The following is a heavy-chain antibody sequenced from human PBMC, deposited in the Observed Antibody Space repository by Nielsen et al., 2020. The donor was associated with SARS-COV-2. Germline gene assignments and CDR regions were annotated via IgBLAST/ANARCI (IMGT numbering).Heavy chain of an antibody. V-gene: IGHV3-23*01. CDR2: ISGAGAHT. J-gene: IGHJ4*02. Sequence: GESLKISCAASKFTFNSYAMNWVRLAPGKGLEWVSAISGAGAHTYYADSVRGRFTISRDNSRNTLYLQMNSLRAEDTAVYYCAKDGGGWYTSGWYYFDYWGQGTLVTVSS. CDR3: AKDGGGWYTSGWYYFDY. D-gene: IGHD6-19*01. CDR1: KFTFNSYA.